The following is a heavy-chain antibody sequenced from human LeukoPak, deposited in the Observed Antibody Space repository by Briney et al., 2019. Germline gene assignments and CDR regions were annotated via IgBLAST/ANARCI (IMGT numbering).Heavy chain of an antibody. Sequence: PGGSLRLSCAVSGISFSSYAMTWVRQAPGKGLEWVSVVYSDGKTCYADAVKGRFTISKDSSRNTLYLQMNSLRAEDTAVYYCEGWERPFDYWGQGTLVTVSS. D-gene: IGHD1-26*01. CDR1: GISFSSYA. J-gene: IGHJ4*02. CDR3: EGWERPFDY. CDR2: VYSDGKT. V-gene: IGHV3-53*01.